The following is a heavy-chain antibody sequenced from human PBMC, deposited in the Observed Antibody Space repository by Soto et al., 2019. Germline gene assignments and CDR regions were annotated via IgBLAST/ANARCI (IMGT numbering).Heavy chain of an antibody. Sequence: SETLSLTCAVYGGSFSGYYWSWIRQPPGKGLEWIGEINHSGGTNYNPSLQTRVTISVDKSKSQFSLKLNSVTAADSAVYFCARLEGMATISYYFDFWGPGALVTVSS. D-gene: IGHD6-13*01. CDR2: INHSGGT. J-gene: IGHJ4*02. V-gene: IGHV4-34*01. CDR1: GGSFSGYY. CDR3: ARLEGMATISYYFDF.